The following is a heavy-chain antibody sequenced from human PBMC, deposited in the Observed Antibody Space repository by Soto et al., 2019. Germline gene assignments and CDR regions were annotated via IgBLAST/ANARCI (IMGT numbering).Heavy chain of an antibody. CDR2: ISSSASTM. V-gene: IGHV3-11*04. CDR1: GFTFSDYD. CDR3: ARDRDTNMETFDY. J-gene: IGHJ4*01. Sequence: GGSLRLSCAASGFTFSDYDMSRIRQAPGKGLEWVSYISSSASTMYYADSVRGRFTISRDNAKNSLYLQMNSLRAEDTAVYYCARDRDTNMETFDYWGHGTLVTSSS. D-gene: IGHD5-18*01.